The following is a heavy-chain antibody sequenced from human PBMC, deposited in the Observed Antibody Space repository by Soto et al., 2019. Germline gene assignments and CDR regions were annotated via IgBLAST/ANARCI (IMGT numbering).Heavy chain of an antibody. J-gene: IGHJ4*02. CDR3: ARYTAVADPYYFDY. V-gene: IGHV3-23*01. CDR2: TSDGVDRA. CDR1: GFNFATYS. Sequence: GGSLRLSCAASGFNFATYSMSWVRQAPGKGLEWVAGTSDGVDRAYYGDSVKGRFTISRDTSKNMLYLHMNSLRAEDTAIYYCARYTAVADPYYFDYWGQGTLVTVSS. D-gene: IGHD6-19*01.